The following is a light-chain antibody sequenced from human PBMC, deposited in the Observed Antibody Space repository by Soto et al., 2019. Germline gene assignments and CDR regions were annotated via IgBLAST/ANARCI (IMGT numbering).Light chain of an antibody. V-gene: IGLV2-14*01. Sequence: QCVLSPPAALSGAPGHAITISCPGTSSDVGGFEYVSWYQHQPGKAPKLIIYDVTKRPSGVSNRFSGSKSGNTASLTISGIQAEDEGDYYCGSITRSSTSVFGTGTKV. CDR1: SSDVGGFEY. CDR2: DVT. CDR3: GSITRSSTSV. J-gene: IGLJ1*01.